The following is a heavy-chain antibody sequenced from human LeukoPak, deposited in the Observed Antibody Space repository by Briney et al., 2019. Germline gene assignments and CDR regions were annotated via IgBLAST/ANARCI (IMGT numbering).Heavy chain of an antibody. V-gene: IGHV1-18*01. CDR3: ARDQDIVVVPAATYNWFDP. Sequence: ASVKVSCKASGYTFTSYVISWVRQAAGQGLEWMGWISAYNGNTNYAQKLQGRVTMTTDTSTSTAYMELRSLRSDDTAVYYCARDQDIVVVPAATYNWFDPWGQGTLVTVSS. D-gene: IGHD2-2*01. CDR2: ISAYNGNT. J-gene: IGHJ5*02. CDR1: GYTFTSYV.